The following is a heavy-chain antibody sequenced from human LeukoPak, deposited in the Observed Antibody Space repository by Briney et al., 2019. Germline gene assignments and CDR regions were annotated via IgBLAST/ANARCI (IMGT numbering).Heavy chain of an antibody. CDR2: RCDDGRD. CDR1: GVSISTQS. Sequence: PSETLSLICSVSGVSISTQSWSWIRQSPGKGLEWVGYRCDDGRDLYNPSLRRRVTISVDASQKQFSLSLRSVTAADTAMYYCARTTRVAPAGRAEYFEDWGQGTLVIVSS. D-gene: IGHD2-2*01. J-gene: IGHJ1*01. CDR3: ARTTRVAPAGRAEYFED. V-gene: IGHV4-59*03.